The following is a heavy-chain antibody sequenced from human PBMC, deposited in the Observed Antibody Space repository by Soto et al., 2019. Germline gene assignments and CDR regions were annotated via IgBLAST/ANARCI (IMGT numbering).Heavy chain of an antibody. CDR3: ATRHSSSAAFDP. CDR1: GYSFTSYW. J-gene: IGHJ5*02. Sequence: EVQLVQSGAEVKKPGESLRISCKGSGYSFTSYWISWVRQMPGKGLEWMGRIDPSDSYTNYSPSFQGHVTISADKSISTHHLRQNQPYGRNTTYYYCATRHSSSAAFDPWGWGTLVTLSS. CDR2: IDPSDSYT. D-gene: IGHD6-13*01. V-gene: IGHV5-10-1*02.